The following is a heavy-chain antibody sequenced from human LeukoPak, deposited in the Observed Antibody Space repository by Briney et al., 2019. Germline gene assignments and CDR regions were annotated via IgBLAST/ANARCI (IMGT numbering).Heavy chain of an antibody. Sequence: PSETLSLTCTVSGGSISSYFWNWIRQSPGKGLEWVGYVYYRGSTNCNPSLKSRVTISVDTSKNQFSLELSSVTAADTAVYYCARDMTRAVPIPGTYYYAYAMDVWGQGTTVTVSS. V-gene: IGHV4-59*01. CDR3: ARDMTRAVPIPGTYYYAYAMDV. CDR1: GGSISSYF. J-gene: IGHJ6*02. CDR2: VYYRGST. D-gene: IGHD6-13*01.